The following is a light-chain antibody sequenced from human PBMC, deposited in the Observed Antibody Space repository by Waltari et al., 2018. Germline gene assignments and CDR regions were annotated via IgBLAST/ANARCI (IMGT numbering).Light chain of an antibody. CDR1: SSDVGGYNY. V-gene: IGLV2-14*03. CDR2: DVS. CDR3: SSYTSSSTLV. J-gene: IGLJ1*01. Sequence: QSALTQPASVSGSPGQSITISCTGTSSDVGGYNYVSWYQQHPGKAPKLMIYDVSNRPSGVSNRGSGSKSGNTASLTSSGRQAEDEADYYCSSYTSSSTLVFGTGTKVTVL.